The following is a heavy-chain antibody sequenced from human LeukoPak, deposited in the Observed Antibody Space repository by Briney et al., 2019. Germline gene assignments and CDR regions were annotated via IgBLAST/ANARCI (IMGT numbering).Heavy chain of an antibody. CDR2: INPNSGGI. CDR1: GYTFTSYA. V-gene: IGHV1-2*02. Sequence: GASVKVSCKVSGYTFTSYAMNWVRQAPGQGLEWMGWINPNSGGINYAQKFQGRVTMTRDTSISTAYMELSRLGSDDTAVYYCARGDIVVVPAAMHDPWGQGTLVTVSS. J-gene: IGHJ5*02. CDR3: ARGDIVVVPAAMHDP. D-gene: IGHD2-2*01.